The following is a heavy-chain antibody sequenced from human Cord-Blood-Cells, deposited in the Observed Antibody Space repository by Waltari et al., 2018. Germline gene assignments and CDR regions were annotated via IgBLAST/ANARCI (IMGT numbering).Heavy chain of an antibody. J-gene: IGHJ4*02. V-gene: IGHV4-34*01. Sequence: QVQLQQWGAGLLKPSETLSLTCAVYGGSFSGYYWSWTRQPPGKGLEWNGEINHSGSTNSNPSLKSRVTMSVDPSKNQFSLKLSSVTAADTAVYYCARGYCSSTSCYTRRGNYFDYWGQGTLVTVSS. CDR3: ARGYCSSTSCYTRRGNYFDY. CDR1: GGSFSGYY. D-gene: IGHD2-2*02. CDR2: INHSGST.